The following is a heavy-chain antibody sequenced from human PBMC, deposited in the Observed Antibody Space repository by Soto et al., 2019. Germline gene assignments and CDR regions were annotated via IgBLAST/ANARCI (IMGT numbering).Heavy chain of an antibody. CDR3: ARYTRYYGMDV. Sequence: SETLSLTCTVSGGSISSYYWSWIRQPPGKGLEWIGYIYYSGSTNYNPSLKSRVTISVDTSKNQFSLKLSSVTAADTAVYYCARYTRYYGMDVWGQGTTVTVS. J-gene: IGHJ6*02. V-gene: IGHV4-59*01. D-gene: IGHD2-2*02. CDR2: IYYSGST. CDR1: GGSISSYY.